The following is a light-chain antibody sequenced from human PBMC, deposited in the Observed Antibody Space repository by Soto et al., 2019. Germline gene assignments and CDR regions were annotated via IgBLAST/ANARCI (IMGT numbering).Light chain of an antibody. CDR3: QQYGSSPPTYT. J-gene: IGKJ2*01. Sequence: EIVLTQSPGTLSLSPGERATLSCRASQSVSSSYLVWYQQKPGQAPRLLIYGTSSRATGIPDSFSGSGSGTDLTLTISRLEPEDFAVYYCQQYGSSPPTYTSGQGTKLESK. CDR1: QSVSSSY. V-gene: IGKV3-20*01. CDR2: GTS.